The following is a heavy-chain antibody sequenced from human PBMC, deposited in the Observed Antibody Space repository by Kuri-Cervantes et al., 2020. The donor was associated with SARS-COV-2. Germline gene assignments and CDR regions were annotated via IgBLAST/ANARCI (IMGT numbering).Heavy chain of an antibody. CDR1: GYTFTGYY. D-gene: IGHD3-22*01. V-gene: IGHV1-2*04. CDR3: ARADHYYDSSGYSQETFDY. Sequence: GESLKISCKASGYTFTGYYMHWVRQAPGQGLEWMGWINPNSGGTNYAQKFQGWVTMTRDTSISTAYMELSRLRSDDTAVYYCARADHYYDSSGYSQETFDYWGQGTLVTVSS. CDR2: INPNSGGT. J-gene: IGHJ4*02.